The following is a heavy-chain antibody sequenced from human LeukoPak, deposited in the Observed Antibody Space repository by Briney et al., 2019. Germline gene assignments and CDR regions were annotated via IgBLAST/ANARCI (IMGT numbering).Heavy chain of an antibody. J-gene: IGHJ4*02. CDR3: GSEGLIGFYWAPDY. CDR2: INAGNGNT. D-gene: IGHD3-9*01. Sequence: ASVKVSCKASGYTFTSYGISWVRQAPGQGLEWMGWINAGNGNTKYSQKFQGRVTITRDTSASTAYMELSSLRSEDTAVYYCGSEGLIGFYWAPDYWGEGTLVTVSS. CDR1: GYTFTSYG. V-gene: IGHV1-3*01.